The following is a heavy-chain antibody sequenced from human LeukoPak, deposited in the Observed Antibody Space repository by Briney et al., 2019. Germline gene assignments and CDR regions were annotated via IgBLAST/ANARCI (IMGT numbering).Heavy chain of an antibody. J-gene: IGHJ4*02. CDR3: GEFDY. CDR2: ISGSGGST. CDR1: GFTFSSYA. V-gene: IGHV3-23*01. D-gene: IGHD6-13*01. Sequence: PGASLRLSCAASGFTFSSYAMSWVRQAPGKGLEWVSAISGSGGSTYYADSVKGRFTISRDNSKNTLYLQMNSLYYCAKEAAAAGEFDYCGQGTLVTVSS.